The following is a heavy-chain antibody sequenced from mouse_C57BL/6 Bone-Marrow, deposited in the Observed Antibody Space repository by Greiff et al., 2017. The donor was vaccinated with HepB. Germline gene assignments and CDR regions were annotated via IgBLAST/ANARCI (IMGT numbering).Heavy chain of an antibody. CDR2: ISDGGSYT. V-gene: IGHV5-4*01. J-gene: IGHJ1*03. CDR1: GFTFSSYA. CDR3: ARDTKGSYWYFDV. Sequence: EVHLVESGGGLVKPGGSLKLSCAASGFTFSSYAMSWVRQTPEKRLEWVATISDGGSYTYYPDNVKGRFTISRDNAKNNLYLQMSHLKSEDTAMYYCARDTKGSYWYFDVWGTGTTVTVSS.